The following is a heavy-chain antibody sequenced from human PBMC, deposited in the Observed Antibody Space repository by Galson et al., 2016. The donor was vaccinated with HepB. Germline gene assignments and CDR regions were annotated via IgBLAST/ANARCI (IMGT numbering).Heavy chain of an antibody. Sequence: SETLSLTCNVSGDSISAFYWTWLRQSPGKSLQWLGYIYHTGTTVYNPSLNSRVTISLGPSENQFSLTLLSVTAADTAVYFCAREWSRGLFFDSWGQGALVTVSS. CDR1: GDSISAFY. V-gene: IGHV4-59*01. J-gene: IGHJ4*02. CDR3: AREWSRGLFFDS. CDR2: IYHTGTT. D-gene: IGHD3-3*01.